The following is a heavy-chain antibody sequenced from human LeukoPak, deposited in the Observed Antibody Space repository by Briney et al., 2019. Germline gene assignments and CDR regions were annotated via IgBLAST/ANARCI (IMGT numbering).Heavy chain of an antibody. CDR1: GFTFSNHG. V-gene: IGHV3-33*01. D-gene: IGHD1-1*01. J-gene: IGHJ5*02. CDR3: ARDQGTSTTAPKRKGRFDP. Sequence: PGRSLRLSCAASGFTFSNHGMHWVRQAPGKGLEWVALIWYDGSNKEYAESVKGRFTISRDNSKNTLYLQMNSLRDEDTAVYYCARDQGTSTTAPKRKGRFDPWGQGTLVTVSS. CDR2: IWYDGSNK.